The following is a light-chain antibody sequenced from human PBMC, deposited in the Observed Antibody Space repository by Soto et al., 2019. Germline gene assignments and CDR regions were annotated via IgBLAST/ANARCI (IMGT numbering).Light chain of an antibody. CDR1: SSNIGSNA. CDR3: AAWDDRQTAYWV. CDR2: DSD. V-gene: IGLV1-47*02. J-gene: IGLJ3*02. Sequence: QSVLTQPPSASGTPGQRISISCSGSSSNIGSNAVYWYHHLPRTAPKLLIYDSDQRPSGVPDRFSGSKSGTSASLAISGLRSEDEGDYYCAAWDDRQTAYWVFGGGTKLTVL.